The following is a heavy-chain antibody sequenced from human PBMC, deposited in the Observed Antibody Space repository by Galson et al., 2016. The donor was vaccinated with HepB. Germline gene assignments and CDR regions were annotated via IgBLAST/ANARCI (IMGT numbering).Heavy chain of an antibody. CDR2: ISYDGSNR. D-gene: IGHD3-10*01. Sequence: SLRLSCAASGFTFRSYAMHWVRQAPGKGLEWVAVISYDGSNRYYADSVKGRFTISRDNSKNTLYLQMNSLRAEDTAVYYCARTYGSGSHRRDAFDVWGQGTMVTVSS. V-gene: IGHV3-30-3*01. J-gene: IGHJ3*01. CDR3: ARTYGSGSHRRDAFDV. CDR1: GFTFRSYA.